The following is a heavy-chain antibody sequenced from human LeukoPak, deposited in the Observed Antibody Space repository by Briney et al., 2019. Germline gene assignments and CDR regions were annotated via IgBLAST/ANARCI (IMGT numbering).Heavy chain of an antibody. D-gene: IGHD3-22*01. CDR3: ARGVSFRGAFDI. CDR2: ISSGSTI. J-gene: IGHJ3*02. Sequence: GGSLRLSCAASGFTFSDYYMSWIRQAPGKGLEWVSYISSGSTIYYADSVKGRFTISRDNAKNSLYLQMNSLRAEDTAVYYCARGVSFRGAFDIWGQGTMVTVSS. V-gene: IGHV3-11*04. CDR1: GFTFSDYY.